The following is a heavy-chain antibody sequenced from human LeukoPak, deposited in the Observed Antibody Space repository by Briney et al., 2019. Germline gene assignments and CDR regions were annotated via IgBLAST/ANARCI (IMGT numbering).Heavy chain of an antibody. D-gene: IGHD2-2*01. CDR2: INPNSGGT. V-gene: IGHV1-2*02. Sequence: ASVTVSCKASGYTFTDYYIHWVRQAPGQGLEWMGWINPNSGGTNYAQKFQGRVTMTRDTSISTAYMELSRLRSDDTTVYYCARGCQYQLLIFLSYYMDVWGKGTTVTISS. J-gene: IGHJ6*03. CDR3: ARGCQYQLLIFLSYYMDV. CDR1: GYTFTDYY.